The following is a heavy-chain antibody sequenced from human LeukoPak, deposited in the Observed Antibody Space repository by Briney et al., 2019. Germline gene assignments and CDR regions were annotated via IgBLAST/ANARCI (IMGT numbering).Heavy chain of an antibody. CDR1: GYTFTNYD. CDR2: MNPKSGYT. D-gene: IGHD4-17*01. Sequence: ASVKVSCRASGYTFTNYDINWVRQATGQGLEWMGWMNPKSGYTGYAQKFQGRVTITRDTSISTAYMELRGLRSEGTAVYYCARVNGDIDYWGQGTLVTVSS. V-gene: IGHV1-8*03. CDR3: ARVNGDIDY. J-gene: IGHJ4*02.